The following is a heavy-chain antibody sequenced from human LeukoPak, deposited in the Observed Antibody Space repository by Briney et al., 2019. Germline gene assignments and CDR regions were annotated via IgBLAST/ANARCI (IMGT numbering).Heavy chain of an antibody. Sequence: ASVKVSFKTSGYIFTSFGITWVRQAPGQGLEWMGWISAYNGNTNYAQKLQGRVTMTTDTSTSTAYMELRSLRSDDTAVYYCARGLLPGGWFDPWGQGTLVTVSS. CDR2: ISAYNGNT. CDR1: GYIFTSFG. J-gene: IGHJ5*02. CDR3: ARGLLPGGWFDP. V-gene: IGHV1-18*01.